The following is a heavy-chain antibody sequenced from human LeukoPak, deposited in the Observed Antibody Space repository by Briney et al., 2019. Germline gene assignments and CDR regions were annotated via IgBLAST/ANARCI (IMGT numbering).Heavy chain of an antibody. V-gene: IGHV1-18*01. CDR3: ARDGPVYGDYVNQFDY. CDR2: ISAYNGNT. D-gene: IGHD4-17*01. CDR1: GYTFTSYG. Sequence: ASVKVSCKASGYTFTSYGISWVRQAPGQGLEWTGWISAYNGNTNYAQKLRGRVTMTTDTSTSTAYMELRSLRSDDTAVYYCARDGPVYGDYVNQFDYWGQGTLVTVSS. J-gene: IGHJ4*02.